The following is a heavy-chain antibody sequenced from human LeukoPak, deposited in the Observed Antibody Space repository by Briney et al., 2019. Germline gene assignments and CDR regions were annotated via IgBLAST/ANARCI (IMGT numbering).Heavy chain of an antibody. CDR1: GGTFSSYA. V-gene: IGHV1-69*04. CDR3: ARDPGVSMVRGAPYFDY. Sequence: SVKVSCKASGGTFSSYAISWVRQAPGQGLEWMGRIIPILGIANYAQKFQGRVTITADKSTSTAYMELSSLRSEDTAVYYCARDPGVSMVRGAPYFDYWGQGTLVTVSS. D-gene: IGHD3-10*01. J-gene: IGHJ4*02. CDR2: IIPILGIA.